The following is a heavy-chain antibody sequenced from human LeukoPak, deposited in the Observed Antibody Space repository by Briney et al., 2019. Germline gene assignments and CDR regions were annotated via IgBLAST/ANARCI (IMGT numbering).Heavy chain of an antibody. CDR3: ARVLGADPASDSSGSIDAFDI. V-gene: IGHV3-48*01. Sequence: GGSLRLSCAASGFTFSGYSMNWVRQAPGKGLEWVSYICSVGATIYYADSVKGRFTFSRDNAKNPLFLQMTRLRAEDTAVYYCARVLGADPASDSSGSIDAFDIWGQGTMVTVSS. CDR2: ICSVGATI. J-gene: IGHJ3*02. D-gene: IGHD3-22*01. CDR1: GFTFSGYS.